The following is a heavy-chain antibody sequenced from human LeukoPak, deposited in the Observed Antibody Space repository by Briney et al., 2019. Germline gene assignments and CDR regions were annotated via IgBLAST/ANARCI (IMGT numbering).Heavy chain of an antibody. CDR1: GGSISSRSYY. V-gene: IGHV4-39*02. J-gene: IGHJ4*02. CDR3: AKTFCSSITCLLDY. D-gene: IGHD2-2*01. CDR2: IYYSGTT. Sequence: PSETLSLTCTVSGGSISSRSYYWGWIRQPPGKGLEWIASIYYSGTTYYNPPPKSRVTISVDTSKNHFSLKLSSVAAADTAVYYCAKTFCSSITCLLDYWGQGTLVTVSS.